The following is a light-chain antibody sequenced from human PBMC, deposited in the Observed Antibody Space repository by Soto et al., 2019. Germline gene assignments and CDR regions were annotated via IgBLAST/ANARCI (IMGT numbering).Light chain of an antibody. CDR3: QQYNNWPL. J-gene: IGKJ1*01. CDR1: QSVSGN. CDR2: GAS. V-gene: IGKV3-15*01. Sequence: ILMTQSPATLSVSPGERATLSCRASQSVSGNLAWYQQKPGQAPRLLIYGASTRATGIPARFSGSGSGTEFTLTISSLQSEDFAVYYCQQYNNWPLFGQGTKVDIK.